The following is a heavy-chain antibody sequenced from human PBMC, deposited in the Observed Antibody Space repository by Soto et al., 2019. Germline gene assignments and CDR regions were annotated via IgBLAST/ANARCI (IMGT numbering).Heavy chain of an antibody. CDR2: IIPIFGTA. D-gene: IGHD3-9*01. V-gene: IGHV1-69*13. CDR1: GGTFSSYA. J-gene: IGHJ6*02. Sequence: SVKVSCKASGGTFSSYAISWVRQAPGQGLEWMGGIIPIFGTANYAQKFQGRVAITADESTSTAYMELSSLRSEDTAVYYCARDLDPAPRVYYDILTGYSPPRAYYGMDVWGQGTTVTVSS. CDR3: ARDLDPAPRVYYDILTGYSPPRAYYGMDV.